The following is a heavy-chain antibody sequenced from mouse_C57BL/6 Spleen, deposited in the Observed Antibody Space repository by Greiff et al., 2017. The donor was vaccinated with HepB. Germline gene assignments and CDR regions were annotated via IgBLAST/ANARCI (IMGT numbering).Heavy chain of an antibody. Sequence: QVQLKQSGAELVKPGASVKISCKASGYAFSSYWMNWVKQRPGKGLEWIGQIYPGDGDTNYNGKFKGKATLTADKSSSTAYMQLSSLTSEDSAVYFCARGGLITTVGGYYFDYWGQGTTLTVSS. CDR1: GYAFSSYW. D-gene: IGHD1-1*01. J-gene: IGHJ2*01. V-gene: IGHV1-80*01. CDR3: ARGGLITTVGGYYFDY. CDR2: IYPGDGDT.